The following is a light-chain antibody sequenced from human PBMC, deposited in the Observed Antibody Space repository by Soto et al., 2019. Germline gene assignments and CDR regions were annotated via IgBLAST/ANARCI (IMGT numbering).Light chain of an antibody. J-gene: IGLJ1*01. CDR2: DVS. CDR1: SSDVGGYNY. Sequence: QSALTQPASVSGSPGQSITISCTGTSSDVGGYNYVSWYQQHPGKAPKLMIYDVSNRPSGVSNRFSGSESGNTASLTISGLQAEDEADYYCSSYTSSSTLYVFGTGNKVTVL. V-gene: IGLV2-14*01. CDR3: SSYTSSSTLYV.